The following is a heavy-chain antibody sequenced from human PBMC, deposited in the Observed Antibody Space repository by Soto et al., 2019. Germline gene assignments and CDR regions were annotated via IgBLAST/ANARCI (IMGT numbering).Heavy chain of an antibody. CDR3: TRWFTYGNFDYFDY. CDR1: GFTFSSYW. V-gene: IGHV3-74*01. Sequence: PGGSLRLSCAASGFTFSSYWMHWVRQAPGNGLVWVSRINSDGSTTTYADSVKGRFTISRDNAKNTLYLQMNSLRAEDTAVYYCTRWFTYGNFDYFDYWGQGTQVTVSS. CDR2: INSDGSTT. D-gene: IGHD3-10*01. J-gene: IGHJ4*02.